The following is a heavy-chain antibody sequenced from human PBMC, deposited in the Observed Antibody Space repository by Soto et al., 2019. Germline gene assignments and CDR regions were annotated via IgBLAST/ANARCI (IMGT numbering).Heavy chain of an antibody. CDR3: ARDSRRLRFDY. D-gene: IGHD5-12*01. Sequence: AASVKVSCKASGYTFTSYAMHWVRQAPGQRLEWMGWINAGNGNTKYSQKFQGRVTITRDTSASTAYMELSSLRSEDTAVYYCARDSRRLRFDYWGQGTLVTVSS. V-gene: IGHV1-3*01. J-gene: IGHJ4*02. CDR1: GYTFTSYA. CDR2: INAGNGNT.